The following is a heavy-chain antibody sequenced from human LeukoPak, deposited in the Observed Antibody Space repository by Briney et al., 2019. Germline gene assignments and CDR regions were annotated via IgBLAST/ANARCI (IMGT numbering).Heavy chain of an antibody. CDR3: ASSEGLRYFDWLDRWKNAHYYYYGMDV. CDR2: IYYSGST. CDR1: GGSISSYY. Sequence: SETLSLTCTVSGGSISSYYWSWIRQPPGKGLEWIGYIYYSGSTNYNPSLKSRVTISVDTSKNQFSLKLSSVTAADTAVYYCASSEGLRYFDWLDRWKNAHYYYYGMDVWGQGTTVTVSS. D-gene: IGHD3-9*01. V-gene: IGHV4-59*08. J-gene: IGHJ6*02.